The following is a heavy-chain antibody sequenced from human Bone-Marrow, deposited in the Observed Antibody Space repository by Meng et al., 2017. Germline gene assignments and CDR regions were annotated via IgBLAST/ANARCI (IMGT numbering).Heavy chain of an antibody. J-gene: IGHJ4*02. CDR1: GGSISSTNW. Sequence: QVQLQESGPGLVKPSGTLSLTCTVSGGSISSTNWWIWVRQPPGEGLEWIGEIYHSGRTNHNPSLKSRVTISLDKSKNQSSLKLSSVTAADTAVYYCARESGSSRFDYWGQGTLVTVSS. CDR2: IYHSGRT. V-gene: IGHV4-4*02. CDR3: ARESGSSRFDY. D-gene: IGHD3-22*01.